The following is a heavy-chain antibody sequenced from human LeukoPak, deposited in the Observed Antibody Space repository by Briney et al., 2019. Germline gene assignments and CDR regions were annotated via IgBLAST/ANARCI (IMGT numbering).Heavy chain of an antibody. J-gene: IGHJ4*02. CDR3: ARIDSSGYWGVGY. V-gene: IGHV4-61*05. CDR1: GGSISSSSYY. D-gene: IGHD3-22*01. Sequence: KTSETLSLTCTVSGGSISSSSYYWGWIRQPPGKGLEWIGYIYYSGSTNYNPSLKSRVTISVDTSKNQFSLKLSSVTAADTAVYYCARIDSSGYWGVGYWGQGTLVTVSS. CDR2: IYYSGST.